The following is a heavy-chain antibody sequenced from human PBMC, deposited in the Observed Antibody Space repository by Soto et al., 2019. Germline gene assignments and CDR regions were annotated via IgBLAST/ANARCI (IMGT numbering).Heavy chain of an antibody. CDR2: IYYTGSA. J-gene: IGHJ6*02. CDR3: ARDQEVNSADWGGSEYYYGRAV. V-gene: IGHV4-31*03. D-gene: IGHD3-9*01. CDR1: GDSINNGGYY. Sequence: QVQLQESGPGLVKPSQTLSLTCTVSGDSINNGGYYWTWIRQHPEKGLEWIGYIYYTGSAYYNPSLKIRVIISVDPSKNQFSRRRGSVTAADGAVYYWARDQEVNSADWGGSEYYYGRAVGGQGTTVTVSS.